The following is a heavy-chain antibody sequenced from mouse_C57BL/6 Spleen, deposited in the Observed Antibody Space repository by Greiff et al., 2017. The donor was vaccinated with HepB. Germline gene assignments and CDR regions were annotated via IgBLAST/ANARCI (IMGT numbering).Heavy chain of an antibody. CDR1: GFTFSSYA. Sequence: EVQRVESGGGLVKPGGSLKLSCAASGFTFSSYAMSWVRQTPEKRLEWVATISDGGSYTYYPDNVKGRFTISRDNAKNNRYLQMSHLKSEDTAMYYCARESGEGFDYWGQGTTLTVSS. CDR2: ISDGGSYT. V-gene: IGHV5-4*01. CDR3: ARESGEGFDY. J-gene: IGHJ2*01.